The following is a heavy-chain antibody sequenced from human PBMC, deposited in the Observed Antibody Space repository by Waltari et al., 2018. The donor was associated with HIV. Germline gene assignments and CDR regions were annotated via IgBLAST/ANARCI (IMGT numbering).Heavy chain of an antibody. D-gene: IGHD3-3*01. CDR2: IMGGSDYI. CDR1: GFTFSSYN. CDR3: VRGRLYAGWSGFDV. V-gene: IGHV3-21*02. J-gene: IGHJ3*01. Sequence: VQLVESGGGLVKPGGYLRRSCAGSGFTFSSYNIHWVRQEQGRGLEWVSRIMGGSDYIDYADSVKGRFTISRDNAKNSLFLQMNSLRAEDTAVYYCVRGRLYAGWSGFDVWGQGTMVTVSS.